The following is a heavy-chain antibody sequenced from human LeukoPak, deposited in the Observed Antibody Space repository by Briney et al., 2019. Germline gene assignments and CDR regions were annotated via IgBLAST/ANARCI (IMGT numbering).Heavy chain of an antibody. V-gene: IGHV4-31*03. J-gene: IGHJ4*02. D-gene: IGHD3-22*01. CDR1: GGSISSGGYY. Sequence: PSETLSLTCTVSGGSISSGGYYWSRIRQHPGKGLEWIGYIYYSGSTYYNPSLKSRVTISVDTSKNQFSLKLSSVTAADTAVYYCARSVYYYDSSGPSYYFDYWGQGTLVTVSS. CDR2: IYYSGST. CDR3: ARSVYYYDSSGPSYYFDY.